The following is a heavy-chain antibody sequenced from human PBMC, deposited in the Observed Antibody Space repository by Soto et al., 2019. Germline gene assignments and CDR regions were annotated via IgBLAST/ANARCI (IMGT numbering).Heavy chain of an antibody. Sequence: SETLSLTCSVSGGSVRTGSYHWSWIRQPPGKGREWIGFIPNNGSPDYNPSLKSRVVVSIDRSKNQFSLKVNSVTAADTAVYFCARIGWGGDSWGQGTLVTVSS. CDR2: IPNNGSP. CDR1: GGSVRTGSYH. D-gene: IGHD7-27*01. V-gene: IGHV4-61*01. CDR3: ARIGWGGDS. J-gene: IGHJ4*02.